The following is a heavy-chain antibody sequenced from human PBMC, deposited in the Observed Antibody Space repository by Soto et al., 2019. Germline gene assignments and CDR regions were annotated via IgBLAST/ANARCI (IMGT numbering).Heavy chain of an antibody. CDR2: IYPGDSAL. CDR1: GYSFTSYW. CDR3: ARHSGKRESSVGPRSFDY. D-gene: IGHD1-26*01. Sequence: GESLKISCTGSGYSFTSYWIGWVRQMPGKGLEWMGIIYPGDSALRYSPSFQGQVTISADKSITAPYLQWSSLKASDSARYFCARHSGKRESSVGPRSFDYWGQGTLVTVSS. V-gene: IGHV5-51*01. J-gene: IGHJ4*02.